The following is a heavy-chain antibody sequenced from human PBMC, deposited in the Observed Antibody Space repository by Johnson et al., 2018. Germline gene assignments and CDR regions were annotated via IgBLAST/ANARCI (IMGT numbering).Heavy chain of an antibody. Sequence: QVQLQESGPGLVKPSETLSLTCTVAGGSLSSYYWSWIRQPPGKGLEWIGYIYYSGSTNYNPSLKSRVTISGDTSKNQFSLKLSSVTAADTAGYYCARAPELGWSGHYYYYGMDVWGQGTTVTVSS. V-gene: IGHV4-59*01. CDR3: ARAPELGWSGHYYYYGMDV. D-gene: IGHD3-3*01. CDR1: GGSLSSYY. CDR2: IYYSGST. J-gene: IGHJ6*02.